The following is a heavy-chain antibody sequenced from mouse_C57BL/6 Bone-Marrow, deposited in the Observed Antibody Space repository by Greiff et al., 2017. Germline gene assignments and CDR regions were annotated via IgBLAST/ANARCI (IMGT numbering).Heavy chain of an antibody. V-gene: IGHV1-81*01. CDR1: GYTFTSYG. CDR2: IYPRSGNT. Sequence: VQGVESGAELARPGASVKLSCKASGYTFTSYGISWVKQRTGQGLEWIGEIYPRSGNTYYNEKFKGKATLTADKSSSTAYMELRSLTSEDSAVYFCARWTLYYAMDYWGQGTSVTVSS. J-gene: IGHJ4*01. CDR3: ARWTLYYAMDY.